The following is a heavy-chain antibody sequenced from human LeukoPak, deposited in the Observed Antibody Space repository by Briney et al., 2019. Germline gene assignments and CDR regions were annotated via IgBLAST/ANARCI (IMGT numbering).Heavy chain of an antibody. Sequence: GGSLRLSCAASGFTLSSYWMSWVRQAPGKGLEWVANIKQDGSEKYYVDSVKGRFTISRDNAKNSLYLQMNSLRAEDTAVYYCARYGSGRGGGDNWFDPWGQGTLVTVSS. CDR3: ARYGSGRGGGDNWFDP. CDR1: GFTLSSYW. V-gene: IGHV3-7*03. D-gene: IGHD3-10*01. J-gene: IGHJ5*02. CDR2: IKQDGSEK.